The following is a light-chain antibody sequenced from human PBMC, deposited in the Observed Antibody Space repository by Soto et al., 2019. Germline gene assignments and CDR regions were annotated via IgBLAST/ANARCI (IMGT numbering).Light chain of an antibody. CDR2: AAS. Sequence: DIVLTQSPDSLTVSLGERATINCKSSQSILSSSNNKNYLAWYRQKPGQAPRLLIYAASNRATGIPARFSGSGSGTDFTLTISSLEPEDFAVYYCQQRSNWPLTFGGGTKVDI. CDR3: QQRSNWPLT. CDR1: QSILSSSNNKNY. J-gene: IGKJ4*01. V-gene: IGKV3-11*01.